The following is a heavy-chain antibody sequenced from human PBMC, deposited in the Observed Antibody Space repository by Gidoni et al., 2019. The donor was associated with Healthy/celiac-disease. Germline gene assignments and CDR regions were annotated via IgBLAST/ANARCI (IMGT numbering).Heavy chain of an antibody. CDR1: GFTFSSSA. CDR2: ISGSGGST. Sequence: EVQLVESGGGLVQPGGSLRLSCAASGFTFSSSAMSWVRQAPGKGLEWVSAISGSGGSTYYADSVKGRFTISRDNSKNTLYLQMNSLRAEDTAVYYCAKAMVRGVIIRIYFDYWGQGTLVTVSS. J-gene: IGHJ4*02. CDR3: AKAMVRGVIIRIYFDY. V-gene: IGHV3-23*04. D-gene: IGHD3-10*01.